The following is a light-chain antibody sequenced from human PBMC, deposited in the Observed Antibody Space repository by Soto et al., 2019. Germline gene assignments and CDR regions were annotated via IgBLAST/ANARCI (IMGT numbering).Light chain of an antibody. CDR3: QSYDSGLGGYVI. CDR1: SSSAGSVYN. Sequence: QSVLTQPPSVSGAPGQRVTISCTGSSSSAGSVYNVHWYQQRPGTAPKLLIYDNSERPSGVPDRFSGSKSGISASLAITGLQAEDEADYYCQSYDSGLGGYVIFGGGTKLT. CDR2: DNS. J-gene: IGLJ2*01. V-gene: IGLV1-40*01.